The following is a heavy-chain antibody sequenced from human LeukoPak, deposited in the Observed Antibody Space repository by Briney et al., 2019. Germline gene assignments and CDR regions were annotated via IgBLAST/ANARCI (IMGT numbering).Heavy chain of an antibody. J-gene: IGHJ4*02. Sequence: PGGSLRLSCAASGFTFSSYAISWVRQAPGQGLEWVSAISGSGGSTYYADSVKGRFTSSRDNSKNTLYLQMNSLRAEDTAVYYCAKDRRGHYYDSSGYYYPMDYWGQGTLVTVSS. V-gene: IGHV3-23*01. D-gene: IGHD3-22*01. CDR2: ISGSGGST. CDR3: AKDRRGHYYDSSGYYYPMDY. CDR1: GFTFSSYA.